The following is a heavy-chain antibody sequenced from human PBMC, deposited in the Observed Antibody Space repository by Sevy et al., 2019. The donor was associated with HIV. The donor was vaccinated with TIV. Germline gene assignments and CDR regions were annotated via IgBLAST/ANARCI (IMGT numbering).Heavy chain of an antibody. CDR1: GFTFSDYD. Sequence: GESLKISCAASGFTFSDYDMHWVRQAPGKGLEWVSAISGSGGNTYYADSVKGRFTISRDNSKNTLYLQMNSLRAEDTAVYYCAKCSDTTVVTDIDYWGQGTLVTVSS. CDR2: ISGSGGNT. J-gene: IGHJ4*02. V-gene: IGHV3-23*01. D-gene: IGHD4-17*01. CDR3: AKCSDTTVVTDIDY.